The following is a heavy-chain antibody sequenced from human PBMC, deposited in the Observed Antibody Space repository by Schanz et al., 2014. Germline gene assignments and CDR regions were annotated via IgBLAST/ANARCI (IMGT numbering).Heavy chain of an antibody. V-gene: IGHV3-23*04. CDR2: ISHSGGSK. CDR1: GFTFSSYA. J-gene: IGHJ4*01. D-gene: IGHD6-13*01. Sequence: EGQLAESGGGLVQPGGSLRLSCAASGFTFSSYAMSWVRQAPGKGLEWVSSISHSGGSKYYADSVKGRFTISRDSPKNTLYLQMNSLRAEDTAVYYCAREQIMAAAGLVDYWGHGTLVTVSS. CDR3: AREQIMAAAGLVDY.